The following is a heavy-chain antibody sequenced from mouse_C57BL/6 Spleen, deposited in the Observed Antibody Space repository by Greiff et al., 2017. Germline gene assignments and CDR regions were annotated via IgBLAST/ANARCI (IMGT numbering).Heavy chain of an antibody. Sequence: DVHLVESGGGLVKPGGSLKLSCAASGFTFSSYAMSWVRQTPEKRLEWVATISDGGSYTYYPDNVKGRFTISRDNAKNNLYLQMSHLKTEDTAMYYCARDRFDYAMDYWGQGTSVTVSS. CDR1: GFTFSSYA. V-gene: IGHV5-4*01. J-gene: IGHJ4*01. CDR2: ISDGGSYT. CDR3: ARDRFDYAMDY.